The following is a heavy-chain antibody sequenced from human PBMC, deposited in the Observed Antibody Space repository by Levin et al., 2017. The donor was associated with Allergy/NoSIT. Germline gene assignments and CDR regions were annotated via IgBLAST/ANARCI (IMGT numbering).Heavy chain of an antibody. CDR2: ISYDGSNK. D-gene: IGHD1-26*01. V-gene: IGHV3-30*04. Sequence: GESLKISCAASGFTFSSYAMHWVRQAPGKGLEWVAVISYDGSNKYYADSVKGRFTISRDNSKNTLYLQMNSLRAEDTAVYYCNAEWELPRIPLYYFDYWGQGTLVTVSS. J-gene: IGHJ4*02. CDR1: GFTFSSYA. CDR3: NAEWELPRIPLYYFDY.